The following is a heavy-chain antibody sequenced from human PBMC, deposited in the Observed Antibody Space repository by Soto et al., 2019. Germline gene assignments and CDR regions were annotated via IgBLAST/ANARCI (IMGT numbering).Heavy chain of an antibody. CDR1: GGSVSNGDFY. CDR3: ATESSGSSPLHFDY. V-gene: IGHV4-30-4*01. D-gene: IGHD3-22*01. CDR2: IYYSGST. J-gene: IGHJ4*02. Sequence: QVQLQESGPGLVKPSQTLSLTCTVSGGSVSNGDFYWSWIRQPPGKGLEWIGYIYYSGSTYYNPSLQSLVTMSFDTSENQFSLKLSSVTAADTAMYYCATESSGSSPLHFDYWGQGTLVTVSS.